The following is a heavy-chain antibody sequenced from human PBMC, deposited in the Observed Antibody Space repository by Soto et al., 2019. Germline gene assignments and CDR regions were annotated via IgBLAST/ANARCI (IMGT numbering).Heavy chain of an antibody. D-gene: IGHD5-18*01. CDR2: IYHSGST. V-gene: IGHV4-30-2*01. Sequence: TQSLTCTVSGGTIRSGGYSWSWIRQPPGKGLEWIGYIYHSGSTYYNPSLKSRVTIPVDRSKNQFSLKLSSVTAADTAVYYCASVDTAMVFDYWGQGTLVTVSS. J-gene: IGHJ4*02. CDR3: ASVDTAMVFDY. CDR1: GGTIRSGGYS.